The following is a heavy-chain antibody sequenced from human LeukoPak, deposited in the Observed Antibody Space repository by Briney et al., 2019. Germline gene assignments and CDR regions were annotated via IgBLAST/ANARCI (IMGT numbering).Heavy chain of an antibody. D-gene: IGHD1-7*01. CDR2: ISASGSNT. V-gene: IGHV3-23*01. CDR3: ARGNPGTG. Sequence: GGSLRLSCAASGFTFTNYAMIWVRQAPGKGLESVSSISASGSNTYYADSVKGRFTISRDNSKNTLYLQMNSLRAEDTAVYYCARGNPGTGWGQGTLVTVSS. CDR1: GFTFTNYA. J-gene: IGHJ4*02.